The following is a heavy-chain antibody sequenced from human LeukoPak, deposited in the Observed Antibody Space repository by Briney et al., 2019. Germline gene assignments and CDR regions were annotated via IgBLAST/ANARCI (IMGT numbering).Heavy chain of an antibody. CDR2: IYYSGST. Sequence: PSETLSLTCTVSGGSISTYYWSWIRQPPGKGLEWIGYIYYSGSTSYNPSLKSRVTMPVDTSENQVSLKLTSVTAAVTAVYYCATARIKLPSSPFDYWGQGALVTVSS. D-gene: IGHD2-15*01. J-gene: IGHJ4*02. CDR3: ATARIKLPSSPFDY. V-gene: IGHV4-59*01. CDR1: GGSISTYY.